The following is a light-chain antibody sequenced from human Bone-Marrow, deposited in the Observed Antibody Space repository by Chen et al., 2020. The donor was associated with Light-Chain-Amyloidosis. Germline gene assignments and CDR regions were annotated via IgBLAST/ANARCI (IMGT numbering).Light chain of an antibody. V-gene: IGLV3-21*02. Sequence: SYVLTQPSSVSVAPGQTATIACGGNNIGSTSVHWYQQTPGQAPLLVGYDDSDRPSGIPERLSGSNYGNTATRTISRVEAGDEADYYCQVWDRSSDRPVFGGGTKLTVL. CDR3: QVWDRSSDRPV. CDR2: DDS. CDR1: NIGSTS. J-gene: IGLJ3*02.